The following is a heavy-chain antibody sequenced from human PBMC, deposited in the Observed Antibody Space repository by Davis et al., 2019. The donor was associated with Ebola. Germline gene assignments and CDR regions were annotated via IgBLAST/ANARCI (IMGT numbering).Heavy chain of an antibody. CDR1: GGSVSSYY. CDR2: IYYSGTT. CDR3: ATFVLGYCSGGSCYNYFDD. J-gene: IGHJ4*02. Sequence: ETLSLTCTVSGGSVSSYYWSWIRQSPGKGLEWIGYIYYSGTTSYNPSLKSRVSISVDTSKNQFSLRLRSVTAADTAVYYCATFVLGYCSGGSCYNYFDDWGQGTLVTVSS. D-gene: IGHD2-15*01. V-gene: IGHV4-59*02.